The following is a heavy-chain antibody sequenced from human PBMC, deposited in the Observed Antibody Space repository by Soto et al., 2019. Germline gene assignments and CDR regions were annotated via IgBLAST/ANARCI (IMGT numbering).Heavy chain of an antibody. Sequence: QVQLVQSGAEVKKPGASVKVSCKASGYTFTSYYMHLVRQAPGQGLEWMGIINPSGGSTSYAQKFQGRVTMTRDKATSTVYMELSSLRSEDAAVYYCAVDRSVGLGYSSSEDDCDGMDVW. D-gene: IGHD6-13*01. CDR2: INPSGGST. CDR1: GYTFTSYY. J-gene: IGHJ6*01. V-gene: IGHV1-46*01. CDR3: AVDRSVGLGYSSSEDDCDGMDV.